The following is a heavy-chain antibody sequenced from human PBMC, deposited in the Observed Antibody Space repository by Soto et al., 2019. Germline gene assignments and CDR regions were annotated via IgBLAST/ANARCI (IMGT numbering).Heavy chain of an antibody. CDR2: IYYSGST. D-gene: IGHD3-10*01. CDR3: ARSGSITMVRGPNGAFDI. V-gene: IGHV4-31*03. J-gene: IGHJ3*02. CDR1: GGSISSGGYY. Sequence: QVQLQESGPGLVKPSQTLSLTCTVSGGSISSGGYYWSWIRQHPGKGLEWIGYIYYSGSTYYNPSLKSRVTISVDTSKNQFSLKLSSVTAADTAVYYCARSGSITMVRGPNGAFDIWGQGTMVTVSS.